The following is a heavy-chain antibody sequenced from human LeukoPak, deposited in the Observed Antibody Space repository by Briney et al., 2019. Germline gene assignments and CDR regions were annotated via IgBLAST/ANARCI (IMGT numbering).Heavy chain of an antibody. CDR3: ARDRLVVVVAVNGMDV. J-gene: IGHJ6*02. CDR2: ISYDGSNK. V-gene: IGHV3-30-3*01. CDR1: GFTFSSFA. D-gene: IGHD2-15*01. Sequence: GGSLRLSCAASGFTFSSFAMHWVRQAPGKGLEWVAVISYDGSNKYYADSVKGRFTISRDNSKNTLYLQMISLRAEDTAVYYCARDRLVVVVAVNGMDVWGQGTTVTVSS.